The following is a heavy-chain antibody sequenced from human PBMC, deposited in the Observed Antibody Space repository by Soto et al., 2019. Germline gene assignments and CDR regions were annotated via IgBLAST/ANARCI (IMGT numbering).Heavy chain of an antibody. D-gene: IGHD3-9*01. J-gene: IGHJ6*02. CDR1: GGSISSGDYY. Sequence: SETLSLTCTVSGGSISSGDYYWSWIRQPPGKGLEWIGYIYYSGSTCYNPSLKSRVTISVDTSKNQFSLKLSSVTAADTAVYYCARDPLLYYDILTGPRLYGMDVWGQGTTVTVSS. V-gene: IGHV4-30-4*01. CDR3: ARDPLLYYDILTGPRLYGMDV. CDR2: IYYSGST.